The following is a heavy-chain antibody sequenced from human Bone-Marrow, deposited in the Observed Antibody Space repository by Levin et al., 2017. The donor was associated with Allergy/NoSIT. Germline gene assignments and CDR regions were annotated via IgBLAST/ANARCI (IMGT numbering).Heavy chain of an antibody. J-gene: IGHJ6*02. D-gene: IGHD6-19*01. CDR2: IWYDGSNK. Sequence: GESLKISCAASGFTFSSYGMHWVRQAPGKGLEWVAVIWYDGSNKYYADSVKGRFTISRDNSKNTLYLQMNSLRAEDTAVYYCARDSFEQWIGGWYYYGMDVWGQGTTVTVSS. CDR1: GFTFSSYG. V-gene: IGHV3-33*01. CDR3: ARDSFEQWIGGWYYYGMDV.